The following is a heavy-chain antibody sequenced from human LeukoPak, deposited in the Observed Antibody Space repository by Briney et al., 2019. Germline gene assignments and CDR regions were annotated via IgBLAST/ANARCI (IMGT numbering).Heavy chain of an antibody. CDR3: ATAWFEQLVVAGAFEI. D-gene: IGHD6-6*01. V-gene: IGHV4-59*12. CDR2: IYYSGST. CDR1: GGSISSYY. J-gene: IGHJ3*02. Sequence: SETLSLTCTVSGGSISSYYWSWIRQPPGKGLEWIGYIYYSGSTNYNPSLKSRVTISVDTSKNQFSLKLSSVTAADTAVYYCATAWFEQLVVAGAFEIWGQGTMVTVSS.